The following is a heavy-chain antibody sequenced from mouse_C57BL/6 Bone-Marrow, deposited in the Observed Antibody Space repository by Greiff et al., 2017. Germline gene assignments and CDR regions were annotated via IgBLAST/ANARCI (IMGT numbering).Heavy chain of an antibody. Sequence: EESGPGLVKPSQSLSLTCSVTGYSITSGYFWNWIRQFPGNKLECMGYISYDGSNNYNPSLKNRISLTRDTSKNQFFLKLNSVTTEDTATYCSARDERDYWGQGTSVTVSS. J-gene: IGHJ4*01. CDR3: ARDERDY. CDR2: ISYDGSN. CDR1: GYSITSGYF. V-gene: IGHV3-6*01.